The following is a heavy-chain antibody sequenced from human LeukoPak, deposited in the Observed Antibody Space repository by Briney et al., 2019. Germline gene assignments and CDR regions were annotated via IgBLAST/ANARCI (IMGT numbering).Heavy chain of an antibody. D-gene: IGHD3-10*01. Sequence: SETLSLTCTVSGGSISSYYWSWIRQSAGKGLEWIGRIYTSGSTNYNPSLKSRVTMSVDTSKNQFSLKLSSVTAADTAVYYCARDPRVRGVIGYFQHWGQGTLVTVSS. V-gene: IGHV4-4*07. CDR1: GGSISSYY. J-gene: IGHJ1*01. CDR2: IYTSGST. CDR3: ARDPRVRGVIGYFQH.